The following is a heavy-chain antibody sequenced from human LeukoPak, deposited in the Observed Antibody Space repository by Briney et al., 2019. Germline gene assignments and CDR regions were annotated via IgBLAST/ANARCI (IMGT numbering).Heavy chain of an antibody. V-gene: IGHV3-30*02. CDR2: IRYDGSNK. Sequence: QPGGSLRLSCAASGFTFSSYGMHWVRQAPGKGLEWVAFIRYDGSNKYYADSVKGRFTISRDNSKNTLYLQMDSLRPEDTAMYYCARGLDNYDILTGYLNWGQGTPVAVSS. D-gene: IGHD3-9*01. J-gene: IGHJ4*02. CDR3: ARGLDNYDILTGYLN. CDR1: GFTFSSYG.